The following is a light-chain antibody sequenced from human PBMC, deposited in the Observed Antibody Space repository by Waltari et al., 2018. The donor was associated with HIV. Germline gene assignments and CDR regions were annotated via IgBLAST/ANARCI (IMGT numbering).Light chain of an antibody. J-gene: IGLJ2*01. V-gene: IGLV2-23*02. Sequence: QSALTQPASVPGSPGQSITMYCTGTSSDVGSSNLVSWYQQHPGKAPKLIIYEVNKRPPGITNRFSGFKSGNTASLTITGLQAEDEADYHCCSYAIGGTFVFGGGTKVTVL. CDR2: EVN. CDR1: SSDVGSSNL. CDR3: CSYAIGGTFV.